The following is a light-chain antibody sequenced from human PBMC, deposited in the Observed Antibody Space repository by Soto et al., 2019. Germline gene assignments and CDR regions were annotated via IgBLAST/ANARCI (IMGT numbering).Light chain of an antibody. CDR3: QQSYSTPCT. Sequence: DIQMTQSPSPLSASVGDRVTITCRASQSISSYLNWYQQKPGKAPKLLIYAASSLQSGVPSRFSGSGSGTDFTLTISSLQPEDFATYYCQQSYSTPCTCGQGTRLEIK. J-gene: IGKJ5*01. V-gene: IGKV1-39*01. CDR2: AAS. CDR1: QSISSY.